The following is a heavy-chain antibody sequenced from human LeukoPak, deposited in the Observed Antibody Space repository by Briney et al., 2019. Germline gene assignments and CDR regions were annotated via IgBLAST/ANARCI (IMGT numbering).Heavy chain of an antibody. Sequence: GGSLRLSCAASGFTFSSYGMSWVRQAPGKGLEWVSAMSGSGGSTYYADSVKGRFTISRDNSKNTLYLQMNSLRAEDTAVYYCAKSSGYSYGHGSYYFDYWGQGTLVTVSS. CDR2: MSGSGGST. V-gene: IGHV3-23*01. CDR3: AKSSGYSYGHGSYYFDY. J-gene: IGHJ4*02. CDR1: GFTFSSYG. D-gene: IGHD5-18*01.